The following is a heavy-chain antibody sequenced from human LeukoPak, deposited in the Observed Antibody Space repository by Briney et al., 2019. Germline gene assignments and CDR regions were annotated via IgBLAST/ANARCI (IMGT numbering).Heavy chain of an antibody. CDR1: GGSISSGSYY. CDR2: IYTSGST. D-gene: IGHD2-15*01. J-gene: IGHJ4*02. V-gene: IGHV4-61*02. CDR3: ARAPPGYCSGGSCGHFDY. Sequence: PSETLSLTCTVSGGSISSGSYYWSWIRQPAGKGLEWIGRIYTSGSTNYNPSLKSRVTISVDTSKNQFSLELSSVTAADTAVYYCARAPPGYCSGGSCGHFDYWGQGTLVTVSS.